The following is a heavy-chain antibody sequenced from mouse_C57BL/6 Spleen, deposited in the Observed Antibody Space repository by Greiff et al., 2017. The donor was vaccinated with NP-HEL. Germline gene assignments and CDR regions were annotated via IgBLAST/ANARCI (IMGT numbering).Heavy chain of an antibody. CDR2: INPNNGGT. J-gene: IGHJ1*03. D-gene: IGHD1-1*01. V-gene: IGHV1-18*01. CDR3: ARGGYGSSYYWYFDV. Sequence: VQLQQSGPELVKPGASVKIPCKASGYTFTDYNMDWVKQSHGKSLEWIGDINPNNGGTIYNQKFKGKATLTVDKSSSTAYMELRSLTSEDTAVYYCARGGYGSSYYWYFDVWGTGTTVTVSS. CDR1: GYTFTDYN.